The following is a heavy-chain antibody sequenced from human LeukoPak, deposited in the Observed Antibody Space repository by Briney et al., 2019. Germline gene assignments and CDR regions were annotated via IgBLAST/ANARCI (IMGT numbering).Heavy chain of an antibody. Sequence: PGGSLRLSCAASGFTVSSNYMSWVRQAPGKGLEWVSVIYSGGSTYYADSVKGRFTISRDNSKNTLYLQMNSLRAEDTAVYYCARHRISGYCSSTSCYKEYYFDYWGQGTLVTVSS. J-gene: IGHJ4*02. CDR3: ARHRISGYCSSTSCYKEYYFDY. CDR1: GFTVSSNY. CDR2: IYSGGST. D-gene: IGHD2-2*02. V-gene: IGHV3-66*04.